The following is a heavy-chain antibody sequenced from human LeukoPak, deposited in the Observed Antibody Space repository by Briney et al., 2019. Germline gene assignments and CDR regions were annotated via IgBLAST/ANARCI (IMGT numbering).Heavy chain of an antibody. D-gene: IGHD6-13*01. CDR1: GFTFSTYD. CDR3: AKRRSRIAVTGPPPSPFDY. J-gene: IGHJ4*02. Sequence: GGSLRLSCAASGFTFSTYDMHWVRQAPGKGLEWVAVISYDGSNKYYGDSVKGRFTISRDNSKNKLYLQMNSLRVEDTAIYYCAKRRSRIAVTGPPPSPFDYWGQGTLVTVSS. CDR2: ISYDGSNK. V-gene: IGHV3-30*18.